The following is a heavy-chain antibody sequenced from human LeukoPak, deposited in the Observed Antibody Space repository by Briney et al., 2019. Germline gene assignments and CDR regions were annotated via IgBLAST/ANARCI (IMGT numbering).Heavy chain of an antibody. D-gene: IGHD2-15*01. Sequence: SETLSLTCAVYGESFSAYFWNWIRQAPGKPLEYIGEINHRGSSHYNPSLKTRVTLSVDTSKNQFSLRLTSVTAANTAVYFCARGSSFDGYCSAGACDAGYYDAWGQGTPVTVSS. V-gene: IGHV4-34*01. CDR1: GESFSAYF. J-gene: IGHJ5*02. CDR2: INHRGSS. CDR3: ARGSSFDGYCSAGACDAGYYDA.